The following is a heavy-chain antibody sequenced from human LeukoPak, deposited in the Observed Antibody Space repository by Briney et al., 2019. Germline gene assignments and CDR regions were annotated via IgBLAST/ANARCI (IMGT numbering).Heavy chain of an antibody. Sequence: PSQTLSLTCAASGGSISSGGYSWSWIRQPPGKGLEWIGYIYHSGSTYYNPSLKSRVTISVDRSKNQFSLKLSSVTAADTAVYYCARALKVTDAFDIWGQGTMVTVSS. D-gene: IGHD2-21*02. J-gene: IGHJ3*02. CDR2: IYHSGST. V-gene: IGHV4-30-2*01. CDR1: GGSISSGGYS. CDR3: ARALKVTDAFDI.